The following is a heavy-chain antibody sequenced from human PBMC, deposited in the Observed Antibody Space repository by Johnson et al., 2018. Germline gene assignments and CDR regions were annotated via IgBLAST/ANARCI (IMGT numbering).Heavy chain of an antibody. CDR3: ARDTYGSGSYNYYYYYMDV. J-gene: IGHJ6*03. CDR1: GFTVSSNY. V-gene: IGHV3-53*01. CDR2: IYSGGST. D-gene: IGHD3-10*01. Sequence: VQLVESGGGLIQPGGSLRLSCAASGFTVSSNYLGWVRQAPGKGLELVSVIYSGGSTYYADSVKGRFTISRDNSKNTRYLQMHSLRAEDTAVDYCARDTYGSGSYNYYYYYMDVWGKGTTVTVSS.